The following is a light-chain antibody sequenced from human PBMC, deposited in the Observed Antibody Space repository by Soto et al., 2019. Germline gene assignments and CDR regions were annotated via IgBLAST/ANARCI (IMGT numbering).Light chain of an antibody. V-gene: IGKV1-39*01. CDR1: QSISSY. Sequence: DIEMAQSPSSLSASLGDRRTITCRASQSISSYLNWYQQTPGKAPKLLIYAASSLQSGVPSRFSGSGSGTDCTLPISSLQPEDVTTYYCQQNYSNPWTFGQGTKVDIK. CDR3: QQNYSNPWT. CDR2: AAS. J-gene: IGKJ1*01.